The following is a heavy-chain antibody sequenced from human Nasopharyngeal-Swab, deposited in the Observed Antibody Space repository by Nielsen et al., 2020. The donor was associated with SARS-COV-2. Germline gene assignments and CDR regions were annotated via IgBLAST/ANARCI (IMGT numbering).Heavy chain of an antibody. CDR2: IYYSGST. CDR3: ARDIRTYDILTGYSLGYFDL. V-gene: IGHV4-59*01. D-gene: IGHD3-9*01. Sequence: RQAPGKGLEWIGYIYYSGSTNYNPSLKSRVTISVDTSKNQFFLKLSSVTAADTAVYYCARDIRTYDILTGYSLGYFDLWGRGTLVTVSS. J-gene: IGHJ2*01.